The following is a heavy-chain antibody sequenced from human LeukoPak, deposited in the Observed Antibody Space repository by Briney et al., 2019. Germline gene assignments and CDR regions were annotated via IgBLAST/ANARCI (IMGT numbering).Heavy chain of an antibody. V-gene: IGHV3-7*01. CDR2: IKQDGSEK. Sequence: GGSLRLSCAASGFTFSSYWMSWVRQAPGKGLEWVANIKQDGSEKYYVDSVKGRFTISRDNAKNSLYLQMSSLRAEDTAVYYCARALVVPAVEGAWFDPWGQGTLATVSS. CDR3: ARALVVPAVEGAWFDP. CDR1: GFTFSSYW. J-gene: IGHJ5*02. D-gene: IGHD2-2*01.